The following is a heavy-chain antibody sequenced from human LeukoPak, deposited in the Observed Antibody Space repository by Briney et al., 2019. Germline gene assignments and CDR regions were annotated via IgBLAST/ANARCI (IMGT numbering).Heavy chain of an antibody. V-gene: IGHV3-49*04. CDR3: AAVLPWS. Sequence: GGSLRLSCTASGFTFGDYPMSWVRQAPGKGLEWVCFIRSKAYGGTTEYAASVKGRFTISRDDSKSIAYLQMNSLKTEDTAVYYCAAVLPWSWGQGTLVTVSS. J-gene: IGHJ4*02. CDR1: GFTFGDYP. D-gene: IGHD3-10*01. CDR2: IRSKAYGGTT.